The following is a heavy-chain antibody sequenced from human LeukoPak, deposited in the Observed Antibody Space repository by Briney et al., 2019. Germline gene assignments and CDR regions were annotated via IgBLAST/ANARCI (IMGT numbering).Heavy chain of an antibody. J-gene: IGHJ6*02. Sequence: SQTLSLTCAVSGGSISSGGYSWSWIRQPPGKGLEWIGYIYHSGSTYYNPSLKSRVTISVDRSKNQFSLKLSSVTAADTAVYYCAGGARPDWYDFWSGYSYYYYGMDVWGQGTTVTVSS. D-gene: IGHD3-3*01. V-gene: IGHV4-30-2*01. CDR1: GGSISSGGYS. CDR3: AGGARPDWYDFWSGYSYYYYGMDV. CDR2: IYHSGST.